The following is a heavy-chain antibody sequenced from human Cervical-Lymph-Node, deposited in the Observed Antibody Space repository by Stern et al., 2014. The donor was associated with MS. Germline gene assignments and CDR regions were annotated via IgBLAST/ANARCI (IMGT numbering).Heavy chain of an antibody. Sequence: QLVQSGAEVKKPGSSVKVSCKASGGTFSSERITWVRQAPGQGLEWMGRIIPMLVIAVYAQRFQDKVTITADKSTNTAYLELKSLKSEDTAVYYCARGSPGLDYWGQGTLVTVSS. V-gene: IGHV1-69*09. D-gene: IGHD3/OR15-3a*01. CDR2: IIPMLVIA. CDR1: GGTFSSER. J-gene: IGHJ4*02. CDR3: ARGSPGLDY.